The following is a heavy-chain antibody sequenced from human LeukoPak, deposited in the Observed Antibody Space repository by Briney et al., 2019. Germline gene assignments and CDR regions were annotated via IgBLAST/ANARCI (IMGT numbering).Heavy chain of an antibody. CDR1: GFTFSSYT. D-gene: IGHD3-16*01. V-gene: IGHV3-48*01. CDR3: AGAAGLGNYLIDY. Sequence: GGSLRLSCAASGFTFSSYTMSWVRKAPGKGLEWVSSLTSSSNTIYYADSVKGRFTISRDNSKNTAFLQMSGLTVEDTAVYYCAGAAGLGNYLIDYWGQGTLVTVSS. J-gene: IGHJ4*02. CDR2: LTSSSNTI.